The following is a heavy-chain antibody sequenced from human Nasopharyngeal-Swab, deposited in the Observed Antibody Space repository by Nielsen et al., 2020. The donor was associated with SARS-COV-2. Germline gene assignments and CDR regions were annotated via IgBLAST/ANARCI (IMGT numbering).Heavy chain of an antibody. Sequence: GESLKISCEASGFTFGSYMMTWVRQTAGKRLEWVASIGNSGAGTYHADSVKGRFTISRDNFKNTLYLEMKYLRAEDTAVYFCAKSAVAGTERIWYLYYHIDVWGKGTSVTVSS. CDR3: AKSAVAGTERIWYLYYHIDV. CDR1: GFTFGSYM. V-gene: IGHV3-23*01. J-gene: IGHJ6*03. D-gene: IGHD6-19*01. CDR2: IGNSGAGT.